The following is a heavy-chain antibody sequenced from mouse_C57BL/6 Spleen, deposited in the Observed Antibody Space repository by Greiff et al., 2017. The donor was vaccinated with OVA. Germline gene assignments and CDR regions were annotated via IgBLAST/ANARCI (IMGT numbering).Heavy chain of an antibody. Sequence: VQLQESGAELARPGASVKLSCKASGYTFTSYGISWVKQRTGQGLEWIGEIYPRSGNTYYTEKFKGKATLTADKSSSTAYMELRSLTSEDSAVYFCARAPGDDYAMDYWGQGTSVTVSA. V-gene: IGHV1-81*01. CDR3: ARAPGDDYAMDY. CDR2: IYPRSGNT. CDR1: GYTFTSYG. J-gene: IGHJ4*01. D-gene: IGHD2-13*01.